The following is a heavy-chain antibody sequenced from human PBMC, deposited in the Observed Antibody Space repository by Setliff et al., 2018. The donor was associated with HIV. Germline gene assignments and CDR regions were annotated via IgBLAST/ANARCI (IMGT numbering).Heavy chain of an antibody. D-gene: IGHD3-16*01. CDR2: IYYSGST. Sequence: PSETLSLTCTVSGDSIYSGGYYWTWIRQHPGKGLEWIGHIYYSGSTSHNPSLKSRVFMSMDTSRNQFSLNLKSVTAADTAVYYCARDPSRSGGIAHWGRGTLVTVSS. J-gene: IGHJ4*02. CDR1: GDSIYSGGYY. V-gene: IGHV4-31*03. CDR3: ARDPSRSGGIAH.